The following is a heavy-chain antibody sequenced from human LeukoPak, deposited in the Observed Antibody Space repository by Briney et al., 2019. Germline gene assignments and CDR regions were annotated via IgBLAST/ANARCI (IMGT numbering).Heavy chain of an antibody. CDR3: ARSLGETTFDF. D-gene: IGHD1-7*01. CDR2: IWYDGSKK. CDR1: RFTFKNYG. Sequence: GGSLRLSCAASRFTFKNYGMDWVRQAPGKGLEWVAVIWYDGSKKYYADSVKGRFTISRDNSKNTVHLEMNSLRVEDTVVYYCARSLGETTFDFWGQGTLVTVSP. V-gene: IGHV3-33*01. J-gene: IGHJ4*02.